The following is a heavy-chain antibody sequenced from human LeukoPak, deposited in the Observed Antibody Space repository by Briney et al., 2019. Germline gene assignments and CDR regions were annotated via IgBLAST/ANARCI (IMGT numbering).Heavy chain of an antibody. D-gene: IGHD3-22*01. CDR3: ARGPYSYDSSGAFDI. CDR1: NYSISSGYY. J-gene: IGHJ3*02. CDR2: IYHSGTT. V-gene: IGHV4-38-2*02. Sequence: PSETLSLTCTVSNYSISSGYYWGWIRQSPGKGLEWIGSIYHSGTTHYNPSLKSRVTISVDTSKNQFSLRLTSVTAADTAVYFCARGPYSYDSSGAFDIWGQGTMVTVSS.